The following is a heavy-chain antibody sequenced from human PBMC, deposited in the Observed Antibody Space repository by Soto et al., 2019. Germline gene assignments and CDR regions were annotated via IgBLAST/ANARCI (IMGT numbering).Heavy chain of an antibody. V-gene: IGHV3-53*01. Sequence: GGSLRLSCAASGFTVSSNYMSWVRQAPGKGLEWVSVIYSGGSTYYADSVKGRFTISRDNSKNTLYLQMNSLRDEDTAVYYCARRDIVVVPAAIRYYYYGMDVWGQGTTVTVSS. D-gene: IGHD2-2*02. CDR3: ARRDIVVVPAAIRYYYYGMDV. CDR2: IYSGGST. J-gene: IGHJ6*02. CDR1: GFTVSSNY.